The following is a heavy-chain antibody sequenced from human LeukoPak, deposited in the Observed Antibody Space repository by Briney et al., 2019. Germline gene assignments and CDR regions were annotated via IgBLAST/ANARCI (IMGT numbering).Heavy chain of an antibody. CDR3: AKDGGLWVSAHWGDS. Sequence: GGSLRLSCAASGFTFSSYSMNWVRQAPGKGLEWVSAISGSGGSTYYADSVKGRFTISRDNSKNTLFLQMNSLRAEDTAVYYCAKDGGLWVSAHWGDSWGRGTLVTVSS. CDR1: GFTFSSYS. J-gene: IGHJ4*02. CDR2: ISGSGGST. V-gene: IGHV3-23*01. D-gene: IGHD7-27*01.